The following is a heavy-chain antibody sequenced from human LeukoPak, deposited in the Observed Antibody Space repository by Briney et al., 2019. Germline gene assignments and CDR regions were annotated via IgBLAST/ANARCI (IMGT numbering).Heavy chain of an antibody. V-gene: IGHV3-33*01. Sequence: GGSLRLSCAASGFTFSSYGMHWVRQAPGKGLEWVAVIWYDGSNKYYADSVKGRFTISRDNSKNTLYLQMNSLRAEDTAVYYCAREPRDGDYSWFDPWGQGTLVTVSS. J-gene: IGHJ5*02. CDR2: IWYDGSNK. CDR1: GFTFSSYG. D-gene: IGHD4-17*01. CDR3: AREPRDGDYSWFDP.